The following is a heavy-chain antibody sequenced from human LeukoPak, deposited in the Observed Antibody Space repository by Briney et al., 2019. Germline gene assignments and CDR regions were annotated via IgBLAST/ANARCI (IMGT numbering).Heavy chain of an antibody. CDR3: ATDLGYCSGGSCRDY. J-gene: IGHJ4*02. CDR2: FDPEDGET. CDR1: GYTLTKLS. D-gene: IGHD2-15*01. Sequence: VASVKVSCKVSGYTLTKLSMHWVRQAPGKGLEWMGGFDPEDGETIYAQKLQGRVTMTEDTSTDTAYMELSSLRSEDTAVYYCATDLGYCSGGSCRDYWGQGTLVTVSS. V-gene: IGHV1-24*01.